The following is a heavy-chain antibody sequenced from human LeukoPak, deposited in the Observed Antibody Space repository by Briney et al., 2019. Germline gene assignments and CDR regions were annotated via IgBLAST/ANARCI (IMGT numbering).Heavy chain of an antibody. D-gene: IGHD6-19*01. J-gene: IGHJ4*02. CDR2: ISSSSTI. CDR1: GFTFSSYS. Sequence: PGGSLRLSCAASGFTFSSYSMNWVRQAPGKGLEWVSYISSSSTIYYADSVKGRFTISRDNAKNSLYLQMNSLRAEDTAVYYCARDEYSSGWPDYWGQGTLVTVSS. CDR3: ARDEYSSGWPDY. V-gene: IGHV3-48*01.